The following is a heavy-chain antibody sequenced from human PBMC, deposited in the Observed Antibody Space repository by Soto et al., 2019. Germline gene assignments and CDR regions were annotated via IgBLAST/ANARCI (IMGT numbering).Heavy chain of an antibody. Sequence: EVQLVESGGGLVKPGGSLRLSCAASGFTISGAWMNWVRQAPGKGLEWVGRIKTKTQGETTDYAAPVKGRFTISRDDSEHTLSLHMNSLKIEDTAVYYCTTGSVEGYWGQGTLVTVSS. CDR1: GFTISGAW. J-gene: IGHJ4*02. CDR3: TTGSVEGY. D-gene: IGHD1-26*01. CDR2: IKTKTQGETT. V-gene: IGHV3-15*07.